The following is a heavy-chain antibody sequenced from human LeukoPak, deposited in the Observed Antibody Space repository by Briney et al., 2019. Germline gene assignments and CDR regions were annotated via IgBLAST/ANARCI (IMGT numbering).Heavy chain of an antibody. V-gene: IGHV3-23*01. Sequence: GGSLRLSCAASGFTFSSHAMNWVRQAPGKGLEWVSHISGRGGSTYYADSVKGRFTISRDNSKNTLYLQMNSLRAEDTAVYYCAKSVGGTGDPVDYWGQGTLVIVSA. J-gene: IGHJ4*02. CDR2: ISGRGGST. CDR1: GFTFSSHA. CDR3: AKSVGGTGDPVDY. D-gene: IGHD6-19*01.